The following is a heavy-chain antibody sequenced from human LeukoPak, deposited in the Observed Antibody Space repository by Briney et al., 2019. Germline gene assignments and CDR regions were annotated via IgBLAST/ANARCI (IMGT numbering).Heavy chain of an antibody. CDR1: GFTFSSYS. CDR2: ISSSSSYI. CDR3: ARDYLVYYYDSSEGAFDI. D-gene: IGHD3-22*01. Sequence: PGGSLRLSCAASGFTFSSYSMNWVRQAPGKGLEWVSSISSSSSYIYCADSVKGRFTISRDNAKNSLYLQMNSLRAEDTAVYYCARDYLVYYYDSSEGAFDIWGQGTMVTVSS. V-gene: IGHV3-21*01. J-gene: IGHJ3*02.